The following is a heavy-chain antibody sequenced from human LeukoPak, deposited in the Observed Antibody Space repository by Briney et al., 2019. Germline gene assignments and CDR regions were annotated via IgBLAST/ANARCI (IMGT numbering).Heavy chain of an antibody. D-gene: IGHD3-22*01. V-gene: IGHV5-51*01. CDR1: GYSFTSYW. CDR2: IYPGDSDT. Sequence: GESLKISCKGSGYSFTSYWLGWVRQMPGKGLEWMGIIYPGDSDTRYSPSFQGQVTISADKSISTAYLQWSSLKASDTAMYYGARRGFHYDSSVGAFDIWGQGTMVTVS. J-gene: IGHJ3*02. CDR3: ARRGFHYDSSVGAFDI.